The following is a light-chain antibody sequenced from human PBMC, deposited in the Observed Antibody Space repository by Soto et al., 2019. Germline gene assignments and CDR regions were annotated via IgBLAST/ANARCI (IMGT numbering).Light chain of an antibody. CDR1: SSNIGAGYD. Sequence: QSVLTQPPSVSGAPGQRVTISCTGSSSNIGAGYDVHWYQQLPGTAPKLLIYGNSNRPSGVPDRFSGSKSGTSASLAITGLQAEDEADDYCQSYDRRLSGYVVFGGGTKLTVL. CDR2: GNS. V-gene: IGLV1-40*01. J-gene: IGLJ2*01. CDR3: QSYDRRLSGYVV.